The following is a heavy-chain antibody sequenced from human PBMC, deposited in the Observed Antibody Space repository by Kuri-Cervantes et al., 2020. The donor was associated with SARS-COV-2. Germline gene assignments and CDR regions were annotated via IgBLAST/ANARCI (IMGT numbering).Heavy chain of an antibody. CDR1: GFTFSSYE. D-gene: IGHD3-3*01. CDR2: ISSSGSTI. Sequence: GESLKISCAASGFTFSSYEMNWVRQAPGKGLEWVSYISSSGSTIYYADSVKGRFTIFRDNAKNSLYLQMNSLRAEDTAVYYCATGKTPVRFLEWSNSRGDAFDIWGQGTMVTVSS. J-gene: IGHJ3*02. CDR3: ATGKTPVRFLEWSNSRGDAFDI. V-gene: IGHV3-48*03.